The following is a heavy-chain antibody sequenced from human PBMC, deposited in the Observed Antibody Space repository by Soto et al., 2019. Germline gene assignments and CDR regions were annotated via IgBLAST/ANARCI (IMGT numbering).Heavy chain of an antibody. Sequence: GSLRLSCAASGFTFSSFAMNWVRQAPGKGLEWVSGISNNAGNTYYADSVKGRFTISRDNSRNTLYLQMSSLTADDTAVYYCAKGGIYTREYFDYWGQGSLVTVSS. CDR2: ISNNAGNT. J-gene: IGHJ4*02. CDR1: GFTFSSFA. CDR3: AKGGIYTREYFDY. D-gene: IGHD3-16*01. V-gene: IGHV3-23*01.